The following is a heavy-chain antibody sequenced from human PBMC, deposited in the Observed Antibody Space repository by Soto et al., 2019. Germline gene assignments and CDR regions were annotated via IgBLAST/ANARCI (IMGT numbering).Heavy chain of an antibody. CDR1: GFTFMSYA. CDR2: ISGGSVSST. J-gene: IGHJ5*01. D-gene: IGHD1-1*01. CDR3: AKDQQQMAPQNWIEY. V-gene: IGHV3-23*01. Sequence: VQLLESGGDSVHPGGSLRLSCAVSGFTFMSYAMSWVRQAPGKGLEWVSGISGGSVSSTFYADSVKGRFTISRDNAKNTLYLQMNSLRAEDTAIYYCAKDQQQMAPQNWIEYWGPGTLVTVSS.